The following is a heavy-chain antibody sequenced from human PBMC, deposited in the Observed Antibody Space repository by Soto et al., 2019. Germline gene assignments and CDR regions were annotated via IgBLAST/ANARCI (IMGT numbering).Heavy chain of an antibody. D-gene: IGHD2-2*01. V-gene: IGHV1-8*01. J-gene: IGHJ5*02. Sequence: QVQLVQSGAEVKKPGASVKVSCKASGYTFTSYDINWGRQATGQGLEWMGWMNPNSGNTGYAQKFQGRVPMTRHTSISTAYMELSSLRSEDPAVYYCARGHCSSTSCYSPDWFDPWGQGTLVTVSS. CDR3: ARGHCSSTSCYSPDWFDP. CDR2: MNPNSGNT. CDR1: GYTFTSYD.